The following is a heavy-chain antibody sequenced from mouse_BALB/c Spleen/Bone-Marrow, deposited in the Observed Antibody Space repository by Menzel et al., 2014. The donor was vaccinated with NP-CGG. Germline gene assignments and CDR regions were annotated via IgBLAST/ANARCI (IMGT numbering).Heavy chain of an antibody. Sequence: QVQLKDSGPQLVRPGASVKISCKASGYSFTSYWMHWVKQRPGQGLEWIGMIDPSDSETRLNQKFKDKATLTVDKSSSTAYMQLSSPTSEDSAVYYCASPSDGNPFAYWGQGTLVTVSA. CDR3: ASPSDGNPFAY. V-gene: IGHV1S126*01. CDR1: GYSFTSYW. CDR2: IDPSDSET. D-gene: IGHD2-1*01. J-gene: IGHJ3*01.